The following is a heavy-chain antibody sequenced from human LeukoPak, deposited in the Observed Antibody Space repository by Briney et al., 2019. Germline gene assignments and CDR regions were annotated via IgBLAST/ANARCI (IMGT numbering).Heavy chain of an antibody. Sequence: GGSLRLSCVASGFSFSSYWMHWVRQAPRKGLVWVSRISGDGRNINYADSVRGRFTISRDNAKISLYLQMNTLRVEDTAVYYCTSDLIDYDVSTGLHHYYLDVWGQGTTVTVSS. J-gene: IGHJ6*02. CDR3: TSDLIDYDVSTGLHHYYLDV. CDR1: GFSFSSYW. V-gene: IGHV3-74*01. CDR2: ISGDGRNI. D-gene: IGHD3-9*01.